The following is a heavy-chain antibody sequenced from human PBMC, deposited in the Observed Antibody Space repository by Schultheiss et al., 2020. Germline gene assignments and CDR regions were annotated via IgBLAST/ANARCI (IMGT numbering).Heavy chain of an antibody. J-gene: IGHJ4*02. Sequence: GESLKISCAASGFTFSSYSMNWVRQAPGKGLEWVAVISYDGSNKYYADSVKGRFTISRDNSKNTLYLQMNSLRAEDTAVYYCAKDTNYGDPKYYFDYWGQGTLVTVSS. V-gene: IGHV3-30*18. CDR1: GFTFSSYS. CDR2: ISYDGSNK. D-gene: IGHD4-17*01. CDR3: AKDTNYGDPKYYFDY.